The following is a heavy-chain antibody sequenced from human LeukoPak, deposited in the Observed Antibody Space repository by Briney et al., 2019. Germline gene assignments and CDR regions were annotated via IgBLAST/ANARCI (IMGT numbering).Heavy chain of an antibody. D-gene: IGHD3-22*01. CDR2: ISDSGGRT. J-gene: IGHJ4*02. CDR1: GINLSNYG. CDR3: AERGVVIRVILVGFHKEAYYFDS. Sequence: GGSLRLSCAVSGINLSNYGMSWVRQAPGKGLEWVAGISDSGGRTNYADSVKGRFTISRDSPKNTLYLQMNSLRAEDTAVYFCAERGVVIRVILVGFHKEAYYFDSWGQEALVTVSS. V-gene: IGHV3-23*01.